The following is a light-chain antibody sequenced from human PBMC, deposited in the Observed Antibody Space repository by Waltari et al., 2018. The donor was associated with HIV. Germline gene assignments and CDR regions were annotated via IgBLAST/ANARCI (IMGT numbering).Light chain of an antibody. J-gene: IGKJ1*01. CDR1: QSVSRD. CDR3: QQYNNWWT. Sequence: EIVMTQSPATLSVSPGERATLSCRASQSVSRDLAWYQQKPGQAPRLLIYAASTRATGIPARFSGSGSGTEFTLTISSLQSEDFAFFYCQQYNNWWTFGQGTKVEIK. CDR2: AAS. V-gene: IGKV3-15*01.